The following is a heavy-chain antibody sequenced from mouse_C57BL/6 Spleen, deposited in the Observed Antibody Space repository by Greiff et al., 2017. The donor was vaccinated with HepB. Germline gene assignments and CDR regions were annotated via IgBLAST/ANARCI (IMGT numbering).Heavy chain of an antibody. V-gene: IGHV1-54*01. D-gene: IGHD4-1*01. CDR2: INPGSGGT. CDR1: GYAFTNYL. CDR3: ARGDLPGTRYFDV. Sequence: VQLQQSGAELVRPGTSVKVSCKASGYAFTNYLIEWVKQRPGQGLEWIGVINPGSGGTNYNEKFKGKATLTADKSSSTAYMQLSSLTSEDSAVYFCARGDLPGTRYFDVWGTGTTVTVSS. J-gene: IGHJ1*03.